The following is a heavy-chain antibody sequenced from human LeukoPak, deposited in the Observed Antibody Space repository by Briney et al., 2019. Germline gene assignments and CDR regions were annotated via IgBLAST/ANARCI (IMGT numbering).Heavy chain of an antibody. V-gene: IGHV4-34*01. CDR3: ARGPPSRGYSYGPARDGMDV. CDR1: AGSFTGYY. CDR2: FNHGGST. D-gene: IGHD5-18*01. Sequence: SSQSLSLTCAVDAGSFTGYYWSWIRQSAGEGLEWIGEFNHGGSTKIHPSLESRVTISVDTSKNQCSLKVNSVIAADTAVYYCARGPPSRGYSYGPARDGMDVWGKGTTVTVSS. J-gene: IGHJ6*04.